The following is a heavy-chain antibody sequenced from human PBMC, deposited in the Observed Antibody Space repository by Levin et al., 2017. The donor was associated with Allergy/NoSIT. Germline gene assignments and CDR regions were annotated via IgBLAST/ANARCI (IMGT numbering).Heavy chain of an antibody. V-gene: IGHV3-21*01. D-gene: IGHD3-9*01. J-gene: IGHJ4*02. CDR2: ISSSIYYI. CDR3: ARDLVDSEDY. CDR1: GFTFSPYS. Sequence: KSGGSLRLSCAASGFTFSPYSMNWVRQAPGKGLEWVSSISSSIYYIYYADSVKGRFTISRDNAKNSLYLQMNSLRTEDTAVYYCARDLVDSEDYWGQGTLVTVSS.